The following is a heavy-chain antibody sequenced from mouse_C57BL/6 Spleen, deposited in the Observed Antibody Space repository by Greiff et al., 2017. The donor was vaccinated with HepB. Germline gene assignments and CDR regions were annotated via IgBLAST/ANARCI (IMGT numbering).Heavy chain of an antibody. V-gene: IGHV5-4*01. J-gene: IGHJ3*01. CDR2: ISDGGSYT. CDR3: AIMVTTAFAY. D-gene: IGHD2-2*01. Sequence: EVQRVESGGGLVKPGGSLKLSCAASGFTFSSFAMSWVRQTPEKRLEWVATISDGGSYTYYPDNVKGRFTISRDNAKNNLYLQMSHLKSEDTPMYYCAIMVTTAFAYWGQGTLVTVSA. CDR1: GFTFSSFA.